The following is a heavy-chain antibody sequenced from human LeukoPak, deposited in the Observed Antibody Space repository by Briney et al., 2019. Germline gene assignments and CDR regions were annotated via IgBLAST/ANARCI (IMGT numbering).Heavy chain of an antibody. D-gene: IGHD2/OR15-2a*01. CDR3: AKDSAKKYDDY. V-gene: IGHV3-23*01. CDR2: IRGRSDST. Sequence: GGSLRLSCAASGFTLSTYAMSWVRQAPGKGLEWVSGIRGRSDSTYYADSVKGRFTISRDNSKNALYLQMNSLRAEDTAVYYCAKDSAKKYDDYWGQGTLVTVSS. CDR1: GFTLSTYA. J-gene: IGHJ4*02.